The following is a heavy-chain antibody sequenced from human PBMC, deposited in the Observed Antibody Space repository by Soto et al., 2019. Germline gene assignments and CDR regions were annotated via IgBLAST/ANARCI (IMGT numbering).Heavy chain of an antibody. D-gene: IGHD3-10*01. CDR1: GGSISSYY. CDR2: IYYSGST. Sequence: PSETLSLTCTVSGGSISSYYWSWIRQPPGKGLEWIGYIYYSGSTNYNPSLKSRVTISVDTSKNQFSLKLSSVTAADTAVYYCARVPQITMVRGVIFYFDYWGQGTLVTVSS. CDR3: ARVPQITMVRGVIFYFDY. V-gene: IGHV4-59*01. J-gene: IGHJ4*02.